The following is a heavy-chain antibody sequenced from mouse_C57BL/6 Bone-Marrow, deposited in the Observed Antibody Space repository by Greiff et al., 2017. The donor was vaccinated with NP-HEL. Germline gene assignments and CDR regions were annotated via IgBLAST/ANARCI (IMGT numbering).Heavy chain of an antibody. V-gene: IGHV1-26*01. Sequence: VQLKQSGPELVKPGASVKISCKASGYTFTDYYMNWVKQSHGKSLEWIGDINPNNGGTSYNQKFKGKATLTVDKSSSTAYMELRSLTSEDSAVYYCARRDYYGSSYVWGQGTTLTVSS. CDR1: GYTFTDYY. D-gene: IGHD1-1*01. CDR2: INPNNGGT. CDR3: ARRDYYGSSYV. J-gene: IGHJ2*01.